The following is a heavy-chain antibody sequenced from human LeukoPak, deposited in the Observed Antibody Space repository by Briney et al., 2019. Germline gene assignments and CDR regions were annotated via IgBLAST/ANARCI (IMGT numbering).Heavy chain of an antibody. CDR1: GFRLIKYA. CDR3: ARASMATINYYYFYMDA. CDR2: ISFDGKKE. Sequence: PGRSLRLSCAASGFRLIKYAMHWVRQAPGRGLEWVAVISFDGKKEFYADSVKGRFTISRDNSKNALFLQMNSLQTDDTAIYYCARASMATINYYYFYMDAWGKGTTVTVSS. J-gene: IGHJ6*03. V-gene: IGHV3-30*04. D-gene: IGHD5-24*01.